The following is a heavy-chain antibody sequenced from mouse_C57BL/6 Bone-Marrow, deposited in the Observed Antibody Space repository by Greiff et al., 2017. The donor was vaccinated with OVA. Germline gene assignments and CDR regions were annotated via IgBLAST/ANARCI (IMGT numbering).Heavy chain of an antibody. CDR2: IDPSDSYT. Sequence: QVQLQQSGAELVMPGASVKLSCKASGYTFTSYWMHWVKQRPGQGLEWIGEIDPSDSYTNYNQKFKGKSTLTVDKSSSTAYMQLSSLTSEDSAVYYCARLDDYDSSYWGQGTLVTVSA. V-gene: IGHV1-69*01. D-gene: IGHD2-4*01. J-gene: IGHJ3*01. CDR3: ARLDDYDSSY. CDR1: GYTFTSYW.